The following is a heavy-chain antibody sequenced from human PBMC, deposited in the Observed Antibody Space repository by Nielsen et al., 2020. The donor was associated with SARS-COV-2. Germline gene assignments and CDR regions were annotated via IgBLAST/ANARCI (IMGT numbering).Heavy chain of an antibody. V-gene: IGHV3-53*04. D-gene: IGHD1-26*01. CDR2: NYSGGST. J-gene: IGHJ3*02. Sequence: GESLKISCAASGFTVSSNYMSWVRQAPGKGLEWVSVNYSGGSTYYADSVKGRFTISRHNSKNTLYLQMNSLRAEDTAVYYCARAIVGSYGAFDIWGQGTMVTVSS. CDR1: GFTVSSNY. CDR3: ARAIVGSYGAFDI.